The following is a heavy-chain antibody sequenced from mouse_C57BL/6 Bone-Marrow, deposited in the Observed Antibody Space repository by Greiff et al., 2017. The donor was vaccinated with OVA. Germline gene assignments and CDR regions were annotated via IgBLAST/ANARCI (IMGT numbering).Heavy chain of an antibody. Sequence: QVQLKESGPGLVAPSQSLSLTCTVSGFSLTSYGVSWVRQPPGKGLEWLGVIWGDGGTNNYSAPISRLSISKDNSKRQVDLKLSSLQTDDTATYYCAKQESYYGNGCAMDYWGQGTSVTVSS. J-gene: IGHJ4*01. CDR1: GFSLTSYG. D-gene: IGHD2-1*01. V-gene: IGHV2-3*01. CDR3: AKQESYYGNGCAMDY. CDR2: IWGDGGT.